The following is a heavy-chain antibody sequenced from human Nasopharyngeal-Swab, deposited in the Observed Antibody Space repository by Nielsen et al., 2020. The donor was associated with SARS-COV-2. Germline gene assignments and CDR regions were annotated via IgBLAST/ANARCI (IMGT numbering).Heavy chain of an antibody. D-gene: IGHD1-1*01. Sequence: GESLKISCAASGFTFSSYWMSWVRQAPGKGLEWVANTKQDGSEKYYVDSVKGRFTISRDNAKNSLYLQMNSLRAEDTAVYYCARGLEKVMDAFDIWGQGTMVTVSS. CDR3: ARGLEKVMDAFDI. CDR1: GFTFSSYW. V-gene: IGHV3-7*01. CDR2: TKQDGSEK. J-gene: IGHJ3*02.